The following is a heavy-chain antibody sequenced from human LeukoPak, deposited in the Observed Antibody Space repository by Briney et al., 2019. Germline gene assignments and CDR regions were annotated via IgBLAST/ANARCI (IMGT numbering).Heavy chain of an antibody. V-gene: IGHV1-3*01. J-gene: IGHJ4*02. D-gene: IGHD2-21*01. Sequence: ASVKVSCKASGYSFSRYVVHWVRQPPGQRPEWMGWSNAGNGGTKYSQNFQGRVTITWDRSANTAYIELSSLTSEDTALCYCVRDDCGDTCYPGGYWGQATLVAVCS. CDR1: GYSFSRYV. CDR3: VRDDCGDTCYPGGY. CDR2: SNAGNGGT.